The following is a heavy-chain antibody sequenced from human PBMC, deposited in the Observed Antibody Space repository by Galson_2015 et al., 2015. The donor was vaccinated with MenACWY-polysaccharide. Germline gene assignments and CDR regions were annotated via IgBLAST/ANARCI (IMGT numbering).Heavy chain of an antibody. CDR3: ARRSLDNWYFDL. Sequence: ETLSLTCTVSHYSITSSYWSWIRQSADKGLEYLGRIHATGSTAYNPSFRSRVAMSVDLPRNQLSLRLVSVTASDTAIYYCARRSLDNWYFDLWGRGTLVIVPS. CDR2: IHATGST. V-gene: IGHV4-4*07. D-gene: IGHD1-1*01. J-gene: IGHJ2*01. CDR1: HYSITSSY.